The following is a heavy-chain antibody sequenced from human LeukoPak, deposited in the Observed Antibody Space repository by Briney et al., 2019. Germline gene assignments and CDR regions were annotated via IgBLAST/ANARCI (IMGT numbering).Heavy chain of an antibody. Sequence: SETLSLTCTVSGGSISSGGYYWSWIRQPPGKGLEWIGEINHSGSTNYNPSLKSRVTISVDTSKNQFSLKLSSVTAADTAVYYCARLRIAAAGILTGGKYNWFDPWGQGTLVTVSS. CDR1: GGSISSGGYY. CDR2: INHSGST. D-gene: IGHD6-13*01. V-gene: IGHV4-39*07. CDR3: ARLRIAAAGILTGGKYNWFDP. J-gene: IGHJ5*02.